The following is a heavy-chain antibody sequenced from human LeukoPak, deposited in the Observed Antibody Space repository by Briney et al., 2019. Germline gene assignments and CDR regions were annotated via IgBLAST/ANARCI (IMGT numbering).Heavy chain of an antibody. V-gene: IGHV4-59*01. CDR3: ARVGGYDYMVWDY. CDR2: IYYSGST. CDR1: GGSISSYY. Sequence: SETLSLTCTVSGGSISSYYWSWIRQPPGKGLEWIGYIYYSGSTNYNPPLKSRVTISVDTSKNQFSLKLSSVTAADTAVYYCARVGGYDYMVWDYWGQGTLVTVSS. D-gene: IGHD5-12*01. J-gene: IGHJ4*02.